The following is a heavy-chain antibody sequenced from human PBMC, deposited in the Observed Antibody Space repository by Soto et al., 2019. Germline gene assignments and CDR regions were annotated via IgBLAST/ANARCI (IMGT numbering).Heavy chain of an antibody. Sequence: QLQLQESGSGLVKPSQTLSLTCAVSGGSISSGGYSWSWIRQPPGKGLEWIGYIYHSGSTYYNPSLKSRVTISVDRSKNQFSLKLSSVTAADTAVYYCARDLKSCSGGSCYSGWFDPWGQGTLVTVSS. CDR2: IYHSGST. J-gene: IGHJ5*02. V-gene: IGHV4-30-2*01. D-gene: IGHD2-15*01. CDR1: GGSISSGGYS. CDR3: ARDLKSCSGGSCYSGWFDP.